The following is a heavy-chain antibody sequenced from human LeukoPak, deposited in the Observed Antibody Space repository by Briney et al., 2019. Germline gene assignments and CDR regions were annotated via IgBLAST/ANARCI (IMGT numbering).Heavy chain of an antibody. CDR1: GGSFSGYC. CDR2: INHSGSA. V-gene: IGHV4-34*01. J-gene: IGHJ6*02. D-gene: IGHD6-19*01. Sequence: SETLSLTCTVYGGSFSGYCWSWIRQPPGKGLEWIGEINHSGSANYNPSLKSRVTISGDTSKNQFSLKLSSVTAADTAVYYCARMGSRWLVLDGMDVWGQGTTVTVSS. CDR3: ARMGSRWLVLDGMDV.